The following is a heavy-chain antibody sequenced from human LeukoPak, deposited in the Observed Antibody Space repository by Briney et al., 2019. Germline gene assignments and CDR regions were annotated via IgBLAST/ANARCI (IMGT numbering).Heavy chain of an antibody. D-gene: IGHD5-24*01. Sequence: PGGSLRLSCAASGFPFSTYDMHWVRQAPDKGLQWVAVISSDGYRTDYPDSVRGRFTISRDNAKNSLYLQMNSLRAEDTAIYYCTRVGYIDEGIDYWGQGTLVTVSS. CDR3: TRVGYIDEGIDY. J-gene: IGHJ4*02. CDR1: GFPFSTYD. V-gene: IGHV3-30*03. CDR2: ISSDGYRT.